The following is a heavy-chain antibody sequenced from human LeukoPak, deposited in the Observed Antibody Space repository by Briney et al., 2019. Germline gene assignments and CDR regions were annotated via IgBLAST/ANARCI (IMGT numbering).Heavy chain of an antibody. Sequence: GGSLRLSCASSGFTFSSYAMRWVRQAPGTGLEYVSAISSNGGSTYYANSVTGTFTISRDNSKNTLYLQMGSLRAEDMAVYYCARDLIAGYSYGFAFNIWSQGTMVTVSS. CDR2: ISSNGGST. V-gene: IGHV3-64*01. D-gene: IGHD5-18*01. J-gene: IGHJ3*02. CDR1: GFTFSSYA. CDR3: ARDLIAGYSYGFAFNI.